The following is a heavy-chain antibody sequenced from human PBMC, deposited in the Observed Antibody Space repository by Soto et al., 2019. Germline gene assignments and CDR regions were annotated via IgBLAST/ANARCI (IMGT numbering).Heavy chain of an antibody. CDR1: GFTFTSYA. CDR3: AKRRGAGGHFDY. J-gene: IGHJ4*02. V-gene: IGHV3-23*01. CDR2: VSRGGST. Sequence: GGSLRLSCAASGFTFTSYAMGWVRQAPGKGLECVSVVSRGGSTHYADSVTGRFIVSRDNSKNTVSLQMNSLRADDTAVYYCAKRRGAGGHFDYWGQGALVTVSS. D-gene: IGHD2-15*01.